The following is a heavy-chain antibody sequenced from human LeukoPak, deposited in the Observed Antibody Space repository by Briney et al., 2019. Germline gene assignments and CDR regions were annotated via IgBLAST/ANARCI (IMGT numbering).Heavy chain of an antibody. D-gene: IGHD3-3*01. CDR3: AKDRNIPGFGDY. J-gene: IGHJ4*02. CDR2: ISGSGGST. V-gene: IGHV3-23*01. CDR1: GFTFSSYW. Sequence: GGSLRLSCAASGFTFSSYWMSWVRQAPGKGLEWVSAISGSGGSTYYADSVKGRFTISRDNSKNTLYLQMNSLRAEDTAVYYCAKDRNIPGFGDYWGQGTLVTVSS.